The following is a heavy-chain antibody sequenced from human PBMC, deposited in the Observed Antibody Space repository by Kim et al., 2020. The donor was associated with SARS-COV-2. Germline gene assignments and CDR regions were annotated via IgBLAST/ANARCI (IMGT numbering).Heavy chain of an antibody. CDR1: GFTFSSYA. CDR3: ASNLYSSGRPFDY. J-gene: IGHJ4*02. D-gene: IGHD6-19*01. V-gene: IGHV3-23*01. CDR2: ISGSGGST. Sequence: GGSLRLSCAASGFTFSSYAMSWVRQAPGKGLEWVSAISGSGGSTYYADSVKGRFTISRDNSKNTLYLQMNSLRAEDTAVYYCASNLYSSGRPFDYWGQGTLVTVSS.